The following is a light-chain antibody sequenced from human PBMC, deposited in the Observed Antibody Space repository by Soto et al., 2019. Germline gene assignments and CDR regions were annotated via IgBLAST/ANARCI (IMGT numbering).Light chain of an antibody. CDR2: KAS. J-gene: IGKJ1*01. CDR1: QSISPW. CDR3: QQYKTHLRA. V-gene: IGKV1-5*03. Sequence: DIQMTQSPSTLSASVGDRVTITCRASQSISPWLAWYHQKPGKAPTILIYKASNLESGVPSSFSGSGPGKEFTLTISSLQPDDFATDYCQQYKTHLRAFGQGTKVEIK.